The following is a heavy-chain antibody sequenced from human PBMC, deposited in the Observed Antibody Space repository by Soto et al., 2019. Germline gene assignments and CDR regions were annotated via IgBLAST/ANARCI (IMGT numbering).Heavy chain of an antibody. D-gene: IGHD2-2*01. J-gene: IGHJ6*03. V-gene: IGHV3-11*01. CDR1: GFTFSDYY. CDR2: SSSSGSTI. Sequence: QVQLVESGGGLVTPGGSLRLSCAASGFTFSDYYMSWIRQAPGKGLERVSYSSSSGSTIYYADSVKGRFTISRDNAENSRYLQMNSLTAEDTAVYYCARVGYCRSSSCFRAIYYYDYYMAVWGKGTTVTVSS. CDR3: ARVGYCRSSSCFRAIYYYDYYMAV.